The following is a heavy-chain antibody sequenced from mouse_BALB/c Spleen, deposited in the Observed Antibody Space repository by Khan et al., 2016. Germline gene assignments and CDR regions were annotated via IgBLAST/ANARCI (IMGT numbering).Heavy chain of an antibody. CDR2: ISYSGST. CDR3: ARPWGFAD. Sequence: EVELVESGPGLVKPSQSLSLTCTVTGYSITSDYAWNWIRQFPENKLEWMGYISYSGSTSYNPSLKSRISITRDTSKNLFFLQLNSVTTEDTATYYCARPWGFADWGQGTLVTVSA. D-gene: IGHD4-1*01. CDR1: GYSITSDYA. V-gene: IGHV3-2*02. J-gene: IGHJ3*01.